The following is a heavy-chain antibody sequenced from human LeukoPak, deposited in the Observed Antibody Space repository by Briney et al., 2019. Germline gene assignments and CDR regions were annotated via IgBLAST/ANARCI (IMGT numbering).Heavy chain of an antibody. V-gene: IGHV3-53*01. J-gene: IGHJ4*02. D-gene: IGHD2-2*01. CDR1: GFTVSSSY. CDR3: ARQTGESTNFDN. Sequence: QSGGSLRLSCAASGFTVSSSYISWVRQAPGKGLEWVSAIYSGGTTYYADSVKGRFTISRDNSKNMLYLLMNSLRAEDTAMYHCARQTGESTNFDNWGQGTLVTVSS. CDR2: IYSGGTT.